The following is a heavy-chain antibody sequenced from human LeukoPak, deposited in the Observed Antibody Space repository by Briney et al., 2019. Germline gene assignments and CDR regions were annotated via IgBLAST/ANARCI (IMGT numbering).Heavy chain of an antibody. J-gene: IGHJ4*02. CDR1: GFTVGTNY. Sequence: PGGSLRLSCAASGFTVGTNYVTWVRQAPGKGLEWVSFISGGGLTYFADSVKGRFTISRDYSKNTVYLQLNSLRADDTAMYFCARGFGGDLLGYYFVSWGQGTLVTVSS. CDR3: ARGFGGDLLGYYFVS. V-gene: IGHV3-53*01. D-gene: IGHD3-10*01. CDR2: ISGGGLT.